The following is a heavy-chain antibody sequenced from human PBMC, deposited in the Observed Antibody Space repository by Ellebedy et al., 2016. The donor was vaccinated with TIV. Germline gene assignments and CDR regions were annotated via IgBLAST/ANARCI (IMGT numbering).Heavy chain of an antibody. V-gene: IGHV3-23*01. D-gene: IGHD2-2*01. CDR2: ISYSGGST. CDR3: ARDTCFSTSCYSDY. J-gene: IGHJ4*02. Sequence: GESLKISXSASGFTFSTYAMSWVRQAPGKGLEWVSAISYSGGSTYYTDSVKGRFTISRDNSMNTVYLQLNSLRAEDTAVYYCARDTCFSTSCYSDYWGQGALVTVSS. CDR1: GFTFSTYA.